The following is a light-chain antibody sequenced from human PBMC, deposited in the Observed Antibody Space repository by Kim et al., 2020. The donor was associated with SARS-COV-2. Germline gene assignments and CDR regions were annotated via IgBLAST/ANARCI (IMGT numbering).Light chain of an antibody. J-gene: IGKJ5*01. CDR3: QQYYSYST. Sequence: SASTGDRVTITCRASQGISSYLAWYQQKPGKAPKLLIYAASTLQSGVPSRFSGSGSGTDFTLTISCLQSEDFATYYCQQYYSYSTFGQGTRLEIK. CDR1: QGISSY. CDR2: AAS. V-gene: IGKV1-8*01.